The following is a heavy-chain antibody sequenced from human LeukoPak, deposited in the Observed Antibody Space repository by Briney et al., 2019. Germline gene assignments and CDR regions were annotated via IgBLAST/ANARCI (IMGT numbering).Heavy chain of an antibody. V-gene: IGHV1-46*01. CDR3: ASSIGGYIAAAGFFDY. J-gene: IGHJ4*02. CDR2: INPSGGST. CDR1: GYTFTSYY. D-gene: IGHD6-13*01. Sequence: ASVKVSCKASGYTFTSYYMHWVRQAPGQGLEWMGRINPSGGSTSYAQKFQGRVTMTRDTSTSTVYMELSSLRSEDTAVYYCASSIGGYIAAAGFFDYWGQGTLVTVSS.